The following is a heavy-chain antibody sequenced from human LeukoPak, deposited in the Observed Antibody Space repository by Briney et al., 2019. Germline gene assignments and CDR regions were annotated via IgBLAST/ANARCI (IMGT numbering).Heavy chain of an antibody. CDR2: LYSNGNR. CDR1: GFTVSRNY. V-gene: IGHV3-53*01. CDR3: ARYSGDYGGNLYFFDY. Sequence: GGSLRLSCAASGFTVSRNYMGWVRQAPGKGLEWVSVLYSNGNRHYADSVQGRFTISRDNSKNTLDLQMNSLRAEDTAMCHCARYSGDYGGNLYFFDYWGQGALVTVSS. D-gene: IGHD4-23*01. J-gene: IGHJ4*02.